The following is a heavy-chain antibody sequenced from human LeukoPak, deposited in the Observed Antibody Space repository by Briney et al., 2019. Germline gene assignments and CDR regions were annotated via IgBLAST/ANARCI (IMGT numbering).Heavy chain of an antibody. V-gene: IGHV3-7*01. D-gene: IGHD6-13*01. J-gene: IGHJ5*02. CDR1: GFTFSNYW. Sequence: PGGSLRLSCVASGFTFSNYWLTCVRQAPGKGLEWVANIKHDGSDQYYLDSVKGRFTISRDNAKNSLYLQMNSLRAEDTAVYYCARGIATGVDFFDPWGQGTLLTVSS. CDR2: IKHDGSDQ. CDR3: ARGIATGVDFFDP.